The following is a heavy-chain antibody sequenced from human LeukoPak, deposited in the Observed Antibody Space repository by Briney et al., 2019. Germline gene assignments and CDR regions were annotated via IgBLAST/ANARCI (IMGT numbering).Heavy chain of an antibody. D-gene: IGHD6-19*01. CDR3: ARASSGWYPNVDY. J-gene: IGHJ4*02. V-gene: IGHV4-34*01. CDR1: GQSFSGYF. CDR2: INHSGST. Sequence: PSETLSLTCVVYGQSFSGYFWTWIRQPPGKGLEWIGEINHSGSTNYNPSLKSRVTISVDTSKNQFSLKLSSVTAADTAVFYCARASSGWYPNVDYWGQGTLVTVSS.